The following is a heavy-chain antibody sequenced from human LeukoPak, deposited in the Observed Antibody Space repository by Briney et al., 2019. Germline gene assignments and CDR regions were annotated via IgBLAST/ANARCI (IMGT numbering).Heavy chain of an antibody. CDR1: GGTFSSYA. J-gene: IGHJ4*02. Sequence: SVKVSFKASGGTFSSYAISWVRLAPGQGLEWMGGIIPIFGTANYAQKFQGRVTITTDESTSTAYMELSSLRSEDTAVYYCARAGRTMIELDYWGQGTLVTVSS. V-gene: IGHV1-69*05. CDR2: IIPIFGTA. CDR3: ARAGRTMIELDY. D-gene: IGHD3-22*01.